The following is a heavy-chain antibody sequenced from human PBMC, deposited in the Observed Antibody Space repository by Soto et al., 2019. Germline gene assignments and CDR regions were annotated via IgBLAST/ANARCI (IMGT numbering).Heavy chain of an antibody. V-gene: IGHV4-59*01. CDR3: ARFNIVVVTAAISAWLDP. J-gene: IGHJ5*02. Sequence: ETLSLTCTVSGGSISSYYWSWIRQPPGKGLEWIGYIYYSGSTNYNPSLKSRVTISVDTSKNQFSLKLSSVTAADTAVYYCARFNIVVVTAAISAWLDPSGQGPLVTV. D-gene: IGHD2-2*01. CDR1: GGSISSYY. CDR2: IYYSGST.